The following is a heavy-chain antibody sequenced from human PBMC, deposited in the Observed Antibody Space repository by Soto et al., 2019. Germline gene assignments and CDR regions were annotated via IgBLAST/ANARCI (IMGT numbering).Heavy chain of an antibody. V-gene: IGHV1-69*06. CDR3: ARDRAYSGSWQALFAGVG. CDR2: IIPIFGTA. Sequence: GASVKVSCKASGGTFSSYAISWVRQAPGQGLEWMGGIIPIFGTANYAQKFQGRVTITADKSTSTAYMELSSLRSEDTAVYYCARDRAYSGSWQALFAGVGWGQGTLVTVSS. D-gene: IGHD6-13*01. J-gene: IGHJ4*02. CDR1: GGTFSSYA.